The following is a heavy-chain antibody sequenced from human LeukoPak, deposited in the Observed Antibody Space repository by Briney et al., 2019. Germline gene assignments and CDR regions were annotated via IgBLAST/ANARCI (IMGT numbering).Heavy chain of an antibody. Sequence: PSETLSLTCTVSGGSISSYYWSWIRQPAGKGLEWIGRIYASGSTNYNPSLKSRVTMSVDTSMNQFSLKLSSVTAADTAVYYCARDHYGSGSYSTNWFDPWGQGTLVTVSS. V-gene: IGHV4-4*07. J-gene: IGHJ5*02. D-gene: IGHD3-10*01. CDR1: GGSISSYY. CDR2: IYASGST. CDR3: ARDHYGSGSYSTNWFDP.